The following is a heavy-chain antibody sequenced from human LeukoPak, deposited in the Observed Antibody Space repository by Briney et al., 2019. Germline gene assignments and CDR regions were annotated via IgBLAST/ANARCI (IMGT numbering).Heavy chain of an antibody. CDR3: TRGRDTTGYFVY. Sequence: ASVKVSCKASGYTFSNYTINWVRLAPGQGLEWMGWIDTNTGNPTYTQGFAGRFVFSLDTSVTTTYLQISSLKAEDTAVYYCTRGRDTTGYFVYWGQGTLVTASS. D-gene: IGHD3-22*01. CDR1: GYTFSNYT. V-gene: IGHV7-4-1*02. CDR2: IDTNTGNP. J-gene: IGHJ4*02.